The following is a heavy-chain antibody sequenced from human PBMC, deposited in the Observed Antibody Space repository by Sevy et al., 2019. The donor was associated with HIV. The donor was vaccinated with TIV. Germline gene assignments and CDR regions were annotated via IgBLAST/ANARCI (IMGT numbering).Heavy chain of an antibody. D-gene: IGHD3-10*01. CDR2: ISYDGSNK. J-gene: IGHJ3*02. CDR3: VKDRLAYYYGSGSSSDAFDI. CDR1: GFTFSSYG. Sequence: GGSLRLSCAASGFTFSSYGMHWVRQAPGKGLEWVAVISYDGSNKYYADSVKGRFTISRDNSKNTLYLQMNSLRAEDTVGYYCVKDRLAYYYGSGSSSDAFDIWGQGTMVTVSS. V-gene: IGHV3-30*18.